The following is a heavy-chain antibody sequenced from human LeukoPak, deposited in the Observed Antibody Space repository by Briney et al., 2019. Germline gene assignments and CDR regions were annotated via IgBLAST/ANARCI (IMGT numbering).Heavy chain of an antibody. CDR1: GFTFSSYS. V-gene: IGHV1-24*01. J-gene: IGHJ3*02. D-gene: IGHD6-19*01. CDR2: FDPEDGET. Sequence: GGSLRLSCAASGFTFSSYSMNWVRQAPGKGLEWMGGFDPEDGETIYAQKFQGRVTMTEDTSTDTAYMELSSLRSEDTAVYYCAIDRIAVAGPWWATNDAFDIWGQGTMVTVSS. CDR3: AIDRIAVAGPWWATNDAFDI.